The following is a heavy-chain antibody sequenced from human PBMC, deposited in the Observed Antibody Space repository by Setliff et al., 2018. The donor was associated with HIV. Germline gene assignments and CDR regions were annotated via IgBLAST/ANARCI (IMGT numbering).Heavy chain of an antibody. CDR1: GFTFNNFA. CDR2: VDWAGDVT. J-gene: IGHJ6*04. CDR3: AKDGSAVSGRSISYFHV. D-gene: IGHD6-19*01. V-gene: IGHV3-9*01. Sequence: GGSLRLSCEGSGFTFNNFAMHWVRQSPGKGLEWVAGVDWAGDVTAYGDFAKGRCTISRDNVKNSLYLQMHSLTTEDTALYFCAKDGSAVSGRSISYFHVWGKGTTVTVSS.